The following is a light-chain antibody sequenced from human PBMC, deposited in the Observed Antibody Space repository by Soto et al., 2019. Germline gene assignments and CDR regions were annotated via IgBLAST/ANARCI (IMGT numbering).Light chain of an antibody. CDR3: AAWEDSLNGGV. Sequence: QSVLTQPPSASGTPGQRVTISCSGSSSNIGSNTVNWYQQLPGTAPKLLISSNNQRPSGVPDRFSGSKSGTSASLAIRGLQSEDEADYYCAAWEDSLNGGVFGGGTKLTVL. J-gene: IGLJ2*01. V-gene: IGLV1-44*01. CDR1: SSNIGSNT. CDR2: SNN.